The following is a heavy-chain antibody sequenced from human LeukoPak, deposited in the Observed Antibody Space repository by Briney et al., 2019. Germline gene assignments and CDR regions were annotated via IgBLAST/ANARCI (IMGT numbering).Heavy chain of an antibody. CDR2: ISAYNGNT. J-gene: IGHJ4*02. D-gene: IGHD1-26*01. CDR3: ARGSGIYSYFDS. V-gene: IGHV1-18*01. Sequence: ASVKVSCKASGYTFTNYGITWVRQAPGQGLEWMGWISAYNGNTNYAQKLQDRVNMTTDTSTSTAYMELRGLRSDDTALYYCARGSGIYSYFDSWGQGTLVTVSS. CDR1: GYTFTNYG.